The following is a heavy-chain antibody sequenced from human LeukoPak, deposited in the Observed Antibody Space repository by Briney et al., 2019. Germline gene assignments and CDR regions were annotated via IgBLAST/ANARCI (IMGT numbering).Heavy chain of an antibody. Sequence: GGSLRLSCVASGLPIADFAMHWVRQAPGKGLEWVSLISGDGVSTFYADSVKGRFSISRDNSKNFLYLEMNSLRTEDAAMYYCAKESGKFDYWGQGTLVAVSS. J-gene: IGHJ4*02. V-gene: IGHV3-43*02. CDR2: ISGDGVST. CDR1: GLPIADFA. CDR3: AKESGKFDY.